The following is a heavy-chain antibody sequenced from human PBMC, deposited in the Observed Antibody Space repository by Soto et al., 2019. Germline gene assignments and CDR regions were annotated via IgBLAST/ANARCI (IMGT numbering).Heavy chain of an antibody. J-gene: IGHJ4*02. CDR1: GFTFGAEA. Sequence: GSLRLSCAASGFTFGAEAMNWVRRAPGKGLEWVSSISTSGETTYYADSVKGRFTISRDNSYNTLFLQMDSPRVDDAAMYYCAKDQYGSGDYGRFDFWGQGSLVNVSS. V-gene: IGHV3-23*01. CDR3: AKDQYGSGDYGRFDF. CDR2: ISTSGETT. D-gene: IGHD4-17*01.